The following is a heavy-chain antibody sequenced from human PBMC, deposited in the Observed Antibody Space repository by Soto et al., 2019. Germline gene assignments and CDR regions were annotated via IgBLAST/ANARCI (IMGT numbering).Heavy chain of an antibody. J-gene: IGHJ6*02. D-gene: IGHD5-18*01. CDR1: GGSFSGYY. CDR3: AVRGYSYGYDPLMRDGMDV. CDR2: INHSGST. Sequence: SETLSLTCAVYGGSFSGYYWSWIRQPPGKGLEWIGEINHSGSTNYNPSLKSRVTISVDTSKNQFSLKLSSVTAADTAVYYCAVRGYSYGYDPLMRDGMDVWGQGTTVTVSS. V-gene: IGHV4-34*01.